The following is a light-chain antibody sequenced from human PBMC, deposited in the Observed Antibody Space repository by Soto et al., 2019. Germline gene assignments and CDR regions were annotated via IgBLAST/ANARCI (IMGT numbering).Light chain of an antibody. Sequence: DIQMTESPSTLSASGGDRVTITCRASQSISSWLAWYQQKPGKAPKLLIYDASSLQSGVPSRLSGSGSGTDFTLTISSLQPEDFATYYCQQANSYPWTFGQGTKVDIK. CDR2: DAS. CDR1: QSISSW. V-gene: IGKV1-5*01. J-gene: IGKJ1*01. CDR3: QQANSYPWT.